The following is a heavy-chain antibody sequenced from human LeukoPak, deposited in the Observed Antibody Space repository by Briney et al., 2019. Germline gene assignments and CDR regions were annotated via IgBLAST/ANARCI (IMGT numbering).Heavy chain of an antibody. J-gene: IGHJ5*02. Sequence: SETLSLTCTVSGGSISSSSYYWGWIRQPPGKGLEWIGSIYYGGSTYYNPSLKSRVTISVDTSKNQFSLKLSSVTAADTAVYYCARHTDTSAWYQWFDPWGQGTLVTVSS. CDR1: GGSISSSSYY. CDR3: ARHTDTSAWYQWFDP. V-gene: IGHV4-39*01. CDR2: IYYGGST. D-gene: IGHD6-19*01.